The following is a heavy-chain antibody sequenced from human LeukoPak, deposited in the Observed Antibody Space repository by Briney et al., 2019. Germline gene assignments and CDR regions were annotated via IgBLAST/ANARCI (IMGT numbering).Heavy chain of an antibody. Sequence: GGSLRLSCAASGFTFSSHSMTWVRQAPGKGLEWVSYISGGSSTIYYADSVKGRFTISRDNAKNSLFLQMNSLRAEDTAVYYCARGGCSSTSCYYMDVRGEGTTVTVSS. D-gene: IGHD2-2*01. J-gene: IGHJ6*03. CDR1: GFTFSSHS. CDR3: ARGGCSSTSCYYMDV. CDR2: ISGGSSTI. V-gene: IGHV3-48*01.